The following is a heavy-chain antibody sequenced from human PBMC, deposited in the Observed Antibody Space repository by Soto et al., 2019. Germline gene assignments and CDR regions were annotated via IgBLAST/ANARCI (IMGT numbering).Heavy chain of an antibody. V-gene: IGHV3-15*05. CDR2: IKSKADGATT. CDR1: GFTFTNAW. D-gene: IGHD1-26*01. J-gene: IGHJ5*02. Sequence: GGSLRLSCAASGFTFTNAWMSWVRQAPGKWLEWIGRIKSKADGATTDYGGPVKGRFTISRDDSKKTLFVQMNGLKTEDTAAYYCTSISPKGKWELGPWGQGXLVTVCS. CDR3: TSISPKGKWELGP.